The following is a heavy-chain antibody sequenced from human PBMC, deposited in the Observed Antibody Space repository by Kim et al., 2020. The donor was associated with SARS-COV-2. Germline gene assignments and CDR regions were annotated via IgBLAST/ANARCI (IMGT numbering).Heavy chain of an antibody. CDR2: IFHTGTA. J-gene: IGHJ6*01. D-gene: IGHD2-21*01. Sequence: SETLSLTCTLSGGSITNSGNYWSWIRHHPGKGLEWIAYIFHTGTAYYSPSLQSRITISVDTSNNQYSQTLTSVTAAATGVYYCATCGRNYG. CDR1: GGSITNSGNY. V-gene: IGHV4-31*08. CDR3: ATCGRNYG.